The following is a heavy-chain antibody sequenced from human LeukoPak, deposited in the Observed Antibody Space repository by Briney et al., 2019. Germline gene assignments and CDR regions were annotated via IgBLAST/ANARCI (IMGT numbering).Heavy chain of an antibody. CDR3: AKDIAGYYVSSGYCFDY. J-gene: IGHJ4*02. CDR2: ISWNSGSI. Sequence: PGRSLRLSCAASGFTFDDYAVHWVRQAPGKGLEWVSGISWNSGSIGYADSVKGRFTISRDNAKNSLYLQMNSLRAEDMDLYDCAKDIAGYYVSSGYCFDYWGQGTLVAVSS. D-gene: IGHD3-22*01. V-gene: IGHV3-9*03. CDR1: GFTFDDYA.